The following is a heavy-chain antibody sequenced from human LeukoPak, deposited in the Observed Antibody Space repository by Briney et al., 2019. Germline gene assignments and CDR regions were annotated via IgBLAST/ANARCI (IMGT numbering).Heavy chain of an antibody. CDR3: ARSPKPGDWFDP. Sequence: SLILSCAASGFTFDDYARHWGRQAPGKGLEWVSGIIWNSGSIGYGVSVKGRFTISRDNAKNSLYLQMNSLRDEDTALYYCARSPKPGDWFDPWGQGTLVTVSS. D-gene: IGHD1-14*01. V-gene: IGHV3-9*01. CDR1: GFTFDDYA. CDR2: IIWNSGSI. J-gene: IGHJ5*02.